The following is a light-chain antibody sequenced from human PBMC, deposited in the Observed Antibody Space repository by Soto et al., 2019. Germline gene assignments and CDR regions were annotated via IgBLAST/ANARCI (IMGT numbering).Light chain of an antibody. CDR2: SSN. J-gene: IGLJ3*02. CDR1: SSNIGTNT. Sequence: QSALTQPPSASGTPGQRVTISCSGSSSNIGTNTVNWYQQFPRSAPKLLMYSSNQRPSGVPDRFSGSKSGTSASLAISGLPSEDEADYYRAAWDCRLNFGVFGRGTKLTVL. V-gene: IGLV1-44*01. CDR3: AAWDCRLNFGV.